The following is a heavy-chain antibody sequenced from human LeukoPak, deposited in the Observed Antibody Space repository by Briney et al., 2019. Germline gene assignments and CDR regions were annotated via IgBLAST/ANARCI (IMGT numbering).Heavy chain of an antibody. CDR3: ARAPTNYYDSSGYYYYYYGMDV. CDR2: IYSGGST. V-gene: IGHV3-53*01. CDR1: GFTFSSYA. D-gene: IGHD3-22*01. Sequence: GGSLRLSCAASGFTFSSYAMSWVRQAPGKGLEWVPVIYSGGSTYYADSVKGRFTISRDNSKNTLYLQMNSLRAEDTAVYYCARAPTNYYDSSGYYYYYYGMDVWGQGTTVTVSS. J-gene: IGHJ6*02.